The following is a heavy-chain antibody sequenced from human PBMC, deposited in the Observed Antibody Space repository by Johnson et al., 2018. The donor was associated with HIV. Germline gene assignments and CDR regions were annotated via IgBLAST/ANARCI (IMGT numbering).Heavy chain of an antibody. V-gene: IGHV3-23*01. D-gene: IGHD1-26*01. CDR2: ISGSGGYT. J-gene: IGHJ3*02. Sequence: VQLLESGGGLVQPGGSLRLSCAASGFTFSSYAMSWVRQAPGKGLEWVSAISGSGGYTYYADSVKGRFTISRDSSKNTLYLQMNSLRAEDTAVYYCARGGSSRNPAFDIWGQGTMVTVSS. CDR1: GFTFSSYA. CDR3: ARGGSSRNPAFDI.